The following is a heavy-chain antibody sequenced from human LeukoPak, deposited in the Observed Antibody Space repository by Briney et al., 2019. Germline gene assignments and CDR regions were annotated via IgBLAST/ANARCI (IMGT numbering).Heavy chain of an antibody. CDR1: GFTFTIYN. CDR3: AKGSAAARPYYFDS. V-gene: IGHV3-23*01. Sequence: GGSLRLSCAASGFTFTIYNMNWVRQAPGKGLEWVSAITAGGGSTYHADSVKGRFTISRDNSKNTLYLQMTSLRAEDTAVYYCAKGSAAARPYYFDSWGQGTLVTVSS. CDR2: ITAGGGST. J-gene: IGHJ4*02. D-gene: IGHD6-6*01.